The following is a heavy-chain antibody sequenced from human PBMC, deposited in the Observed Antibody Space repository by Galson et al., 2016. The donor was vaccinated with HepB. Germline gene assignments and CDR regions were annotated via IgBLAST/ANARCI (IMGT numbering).Heavy chain of an antibody. J-gene: IGHJ4*02. Sequence: SLRLSCAASGFTFSRYAMSWVRPAPGKGLEWVSVISGSGDRRYYADSVKGRFIISRDNSKNTVYLQMNSLRVEDTAGYYCAKELDIVVVPSAIDYWGQGNLVTVSS. CDR1: GFTFSRYA. CDR2: ISGSGDRR. D-gene: IGHD2-2*01. V-gene: IGHV3-23*01. CDR3: AKELDIVVVPSAIDY.